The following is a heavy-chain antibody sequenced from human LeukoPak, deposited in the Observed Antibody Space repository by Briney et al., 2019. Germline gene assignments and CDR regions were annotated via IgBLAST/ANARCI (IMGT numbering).Heavy chain of an antibody. Sequence: GGSLRLSCAASGFNVSSNYMSWVRQAPGKGLEWVSVIYSGGSTYYADSVKGRFTISRDNSKNTLYLQMNSLRAEDTAVYYCARDGRRYYDSSAGAFDIWGQGTMVTVSS. V-gene: IGHV3-53*01. CDR1: GFNVSSNY. D-gene: IGHD3-22*01. J-gene: IGHJ3*02. CDR2: IYSGGST. CDR3: ARDGRRYYDSSAGAFDI.